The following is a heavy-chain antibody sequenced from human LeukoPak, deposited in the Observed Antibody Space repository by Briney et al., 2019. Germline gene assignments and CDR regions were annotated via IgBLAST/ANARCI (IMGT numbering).Heavy chain of an antibody. V-gene: IGHV4-59*08. CDR2: IYYSGST. J-gene: IGHJ6*02. CDR1: GGSISSYY. Sequence: SETLSLTCTVSGGSISSYYWSWIRQPPGKGLEWSGYIYYSGSTNYNPSLKSRVTISVDTSKNQFSLKLSSVTAADTAVYYCARHRWELLYYYYGMDVWGQGTTVTVSS. D-gene: IGHD1-26*01. CDR3: ARHRWELLYYYYGMDV.